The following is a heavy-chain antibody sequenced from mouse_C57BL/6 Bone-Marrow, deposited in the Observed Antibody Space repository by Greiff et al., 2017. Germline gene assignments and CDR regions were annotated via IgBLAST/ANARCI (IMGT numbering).Heavy chain of an antibody. CDR2: ISSGSSTI. CDR3: ASGNRYFDY. Sequence: EVMLVESGGGLVKPGGSLKLSCAASGFTFSDYGMHWVRQAPEKGLEWVAYISSGSSTIYYADTVKGRFTISRDNAKNTLFPQMTSLRSEDTAMYYCASGNRYFDYWGQGTTLTVSS. J-gene: IGHJ2*01. V-gene: IGHV5-17*01. CDR1: GFTFSDYG.